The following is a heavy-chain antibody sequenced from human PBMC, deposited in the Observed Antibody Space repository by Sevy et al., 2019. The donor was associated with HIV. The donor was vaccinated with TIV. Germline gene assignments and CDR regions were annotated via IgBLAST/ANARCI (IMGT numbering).Heavy chain of an antibody. J-gene: IGHJ1*01. CDR3: ARAPSGSQGPGQYFHH. Sequence: ASVKVSCQTFGYTFTSYGISWLRQPPGQGLEWMGWISTYNGDKNSAQKLQGRVTMTTDTSTSIAYMELRSLRSDDTAVYYCARAPSGSQGPGQYFHHWGQGTLVTVSS. V-gene: IGHV1-18*01. CDR1: GYTFTSYG. CDR2: ISTYNGDK. D-gene: IGHD1-26*01.